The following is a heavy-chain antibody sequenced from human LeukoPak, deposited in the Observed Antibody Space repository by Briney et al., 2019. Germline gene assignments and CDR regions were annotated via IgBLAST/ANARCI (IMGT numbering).Heavy chain of an antibody. Sequence: GGSLRLSCAASGFTVSRNYMSWVRQAPGKGLEWVSVIYSGGSTYYADSVKGRFTISRDNSKNTLYLQMNSLRAEDTAVYYCAREFRQWAFDIWGQGTMVTVSS. CDR1: GFTVSRNY. D-gene: IGHD6-19*01. V-gene: IGHV3-53*01. J-gene: IGHJ3*02. CDR2: IYSGGST. CDR3: AREFRQWAFDI.